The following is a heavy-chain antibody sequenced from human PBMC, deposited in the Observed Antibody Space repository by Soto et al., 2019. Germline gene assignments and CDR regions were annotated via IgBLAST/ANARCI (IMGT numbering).Heavy chain of an antibody. CDR2: IKSAVDGETK. CDR3: SADVPELGSGELDY. Sequence: EVYLMESGGDLVKPGGSLRLSCATSGFNFKGAWMTWVRQAPGKGLEWVGRIKSAVDGETKDYAALVKGRFIVSRDDSRNTLYLQMDGLKIDDTGIYYCSADVPELGSGELDYWGQGTLVRVSS. V-gene: IGHV3-15*01. CDR1: GFNFKGAW. D-gene: IGHD3-10*01. J-gene: IGHJ4*02.